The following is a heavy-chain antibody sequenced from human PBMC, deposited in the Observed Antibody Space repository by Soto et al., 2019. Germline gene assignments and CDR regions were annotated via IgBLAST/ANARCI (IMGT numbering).Heavy chain of an antibody. CDR2: ISTFSGNT. D-gene: IGHD2-15*01. CDR3: AAGMVVATGTRWFVY. J-gene: IGHJ4*01. CDR1: GYTFTNYG. Sequence: GASVRVSWKAGGYTFTNYGMSWVRQAPGQGPEWVGWISTFSGNTKYTQKLQGRVTMTTDTSTSTAYMELKSLTSDDTAVYYCAAGMVVATGTRWFVYW. V-gene: IGHV1-18*01.